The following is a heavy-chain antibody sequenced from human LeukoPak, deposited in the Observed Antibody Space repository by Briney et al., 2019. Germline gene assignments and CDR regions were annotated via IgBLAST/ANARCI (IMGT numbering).Heavy chain of an antibody. Sequence: GGSLRLSCAASGFTFSSSAMSWVRQAPGKGLEWVSSISSSSSYIYYADSVKGRFTISRDNAKNSLYLQMNSLRAEDTAVYYCARGLGAAGTGYFDYWGQGTLVTVSS. CDR1: GFTFSSSA. CDR2: ISSSSSYI. J-gene: IGHJ4*02. CDR3: ARGLGAAGTGYFDY. D-gene: IGHD6-13*01. V-gene: IGHV3-21*01.